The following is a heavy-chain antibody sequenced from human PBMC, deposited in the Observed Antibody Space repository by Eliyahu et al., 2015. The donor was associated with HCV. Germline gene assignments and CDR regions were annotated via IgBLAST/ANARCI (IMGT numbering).Heavy chain of an antibody. Sequence: EVQLVESGGGLVQPGGSLRLSCAASGFTFSDHYXDWVRQAPGKGLEWVGRTRNKANSYTTEYAASVKGRFTISRDDSKNSLYLQMNSLKTEDTAVYYCARVVGRDSSGWPYYFDYWGQGTLVTVSS. CDR2: TRNKANSYTT. CDR1: GFTFSDHY. J-gene: IGHJ4*02. V-gene: IGHV3-72*01. CDR3: ARVVGRDSSGWPYYFDY. D-gene: IGHD6-19*01.